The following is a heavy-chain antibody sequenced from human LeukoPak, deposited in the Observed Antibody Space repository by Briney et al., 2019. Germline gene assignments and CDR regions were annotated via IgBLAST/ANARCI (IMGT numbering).Heavy chain of an antibody. Sequence: SETLSLTCTVSGGSISSSSYYWGWIRQPPGKGLEWIGSIYYSGSTYYNPSLKSRVTISVDTSKNQLSLKLSSVTAADTAVYYCARRGRGCSSTSCYYYFDYWGQGTLVTVSS. D-gene: IGHD2-2*01. CDR2: IYYSGST. CDR3: ARRGRGCSSTSCYYYFDY. CDR1: GGSISSSSYY. V-gene: IGHV4-39*01. J-gene: IGHJ4*02.